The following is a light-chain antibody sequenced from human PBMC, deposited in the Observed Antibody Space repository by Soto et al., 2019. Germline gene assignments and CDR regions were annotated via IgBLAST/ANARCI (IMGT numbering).Light chain of an antibody. V-gene: IGKV1-27*01. Sequence: DIQMTQSPSSLSASVGDRVTITCRASQGINIYLAWYQQKPGKVPKLLIYSASTLQSGVPSRFRGSGSGTDFNLTISSLQPEDVATYYCQKYDSAPRTFGPGTKVDIK. J-gene: IGKJ3*01. CDR3: QKYDSAPRT. CDR1: QGINIY. CDR2: SAS.